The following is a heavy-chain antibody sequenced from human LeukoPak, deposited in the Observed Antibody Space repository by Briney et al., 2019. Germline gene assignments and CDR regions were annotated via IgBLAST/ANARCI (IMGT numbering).Heavy chain of an antibody. V-gene: IGHV3-23*01. J-gene: IGHJ5*02. CDR2: ISGSGGST. CDR3: VAIKRRGVVEMEFDP. CDR1: GFTFSSYA. Sequence: GGSLRLSCAASGFTFSSYAMSWVRQAPGKGLEWVSAISGSGGSTYYADSVKGRFTISRDNSKNTLYLQMNSLRAEDTAVYYCVAIKRRGVVEMEFDPWGQGTLVTVSS. D-gene: IGHD3-10*01.